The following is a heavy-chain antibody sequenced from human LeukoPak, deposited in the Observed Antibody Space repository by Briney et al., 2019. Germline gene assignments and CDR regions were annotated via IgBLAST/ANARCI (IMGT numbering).Heavy chain of an antibody. V-gene: IGHV1-24*01. CDR3: ATRSSGWSHYIY. Sequence: ASGKVSCKVSGYTLTELSMHWVRQAPGKGLEWMGGFDPEDGETIYAQKFQGRVTMTEDTSTDTAYMELSSLRSEDTAVYYCATRSSGWSHYIYWGQGTLVTVSS. CDR2: FDPEDGET. J-gene: IGHJ4*02. D-gene: IGHD6-19*01. CDR1: GYTLTELS.